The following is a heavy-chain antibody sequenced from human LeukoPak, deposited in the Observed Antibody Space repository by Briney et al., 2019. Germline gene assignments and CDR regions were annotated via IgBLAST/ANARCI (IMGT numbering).Heavy chain of an antibody. V-gene: IGHV4-59*10. CDR2: IYTSGST. D-gene: IGHD3-10*01. CDR3: ARLVTACYYGSGSYPNWFDP. Sequence: SETLSLTCAVYGGSFSGYYWSWIRQPAGKGLEWIGRIYTSGSTNYNPSLKSRVTMSVDTSKNQFSLKLSSVTAADTAVYYCARLVTACYYGSGSYPNWFDPWGQGTLVTVSS. J-gene: IGHJ5*02. CDR1: GGSFSGYY.